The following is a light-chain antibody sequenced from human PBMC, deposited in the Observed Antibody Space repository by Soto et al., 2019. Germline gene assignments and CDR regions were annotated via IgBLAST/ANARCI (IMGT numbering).Light chain of an antibody. CDR2: DAS. J-gene: IGKJ1*01. CDR1: RSISTY. Sequence: IVLTQSPATLSLSPGERATLSCRAGRSISTYLAWYQQKSGQAPRLLIYDASNRATGTPARFSGSGSGTDFTLTISSLEPEDFAVYYCQQRSNWPPWTFGQGTKVDI. V-gene: IGKV3-11*01. CDR3: QQRSNWPPWT.